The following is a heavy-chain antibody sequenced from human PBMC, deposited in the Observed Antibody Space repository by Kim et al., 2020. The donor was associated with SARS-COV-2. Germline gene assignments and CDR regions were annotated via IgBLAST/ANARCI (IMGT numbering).Heavy chain of an antibody. J-gene: IGHJ5*02. CDR3: ARVVVPAAGNHNWFDP. CDR1: GGSISSGSYY. V-gene: IGHV4-61*02. CDR2: IYTSGST. Sequence: SETLSLTCTVSGGSISSGSYYWSWIRQPAGKGLEWIGRIYTSGSTNYNPSLKSRVTISVDTSKNQFSLKLSSVTAADTAVYYCARVVVPAAGNHNWFDPWGQGTLVTVSS. D-gene: IGHD2-2*01.